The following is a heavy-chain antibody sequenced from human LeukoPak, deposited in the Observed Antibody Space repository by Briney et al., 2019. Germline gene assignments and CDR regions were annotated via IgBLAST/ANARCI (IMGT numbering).Heavy chain of an antibody. CDR3: ASRRDGPELGP. CDR2: INHSGST. D-gene: IGHD3-10*01. CDR1: GGSISSYY. J-gene: IGHJ5*02. Sequence: PSETLSLTCTVSGGSISSYYWSWIRQPPGKGLEWIGEINHSGSTNYNPSLKSRVTISVDTSKNQFSLKLSSVTAADTAVYYCASRRDGPELGPWGQGTLVTVSS. V-gene: IGHV4-34*01.